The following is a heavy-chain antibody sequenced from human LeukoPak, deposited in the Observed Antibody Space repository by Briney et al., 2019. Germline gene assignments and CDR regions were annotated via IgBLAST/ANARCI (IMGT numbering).Heavy chain of an antibody. Sequence: SETLSLTCTVSGYSISSGYYWGWIRQPPGKGLEWIGSIYHSGSTYYNPSLKSRVTISVDTSKNQFSLKLRSVTAADTAVYYCARAAPSRDGGDDLDYWGQGTLVTVSS. J-gene: IGHJ4*02. CDR1: GYSISSGYY. V-gene: IGHV4-38-2*02. CDR2: IYHSGST. D-gene: IGHD3-16*01. CDR3: ARAAPSRDGGDDLDY.